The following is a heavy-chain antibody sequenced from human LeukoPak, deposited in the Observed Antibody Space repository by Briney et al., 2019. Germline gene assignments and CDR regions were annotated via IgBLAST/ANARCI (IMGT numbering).Heavy chain of an antibody. Sequence: ASVKVSCKVSGYTLTELSMHWVRQAPGKGLEWMGGFDPEDGETIYAQKFQGRVTITADESTSTAYMELSSLRSEDTAVYYCARSIAAAGHDAFDIWGQGTMVTVSS. J-gene: IGHJ3*02. CDR2: FDPEDGET. CDR1: GYTLTELS. D-gene: IGHD6-13*01. CDR3: ARSIAAAGHDAFDI. V-gene: IGHV1-24*01.